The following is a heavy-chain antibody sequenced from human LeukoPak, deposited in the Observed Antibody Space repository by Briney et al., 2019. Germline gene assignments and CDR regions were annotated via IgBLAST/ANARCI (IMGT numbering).Heavy chain of an antibody. D-gene: IGHD3-10*01. CDR3: ARHHTWFGEFFWFDP. CDR1: GGSFRDYY. V-gene: IGHV4-34*01. CDR2: INHIGST. J-gene: IGHJ5*02. Sequence: SETLSLTCAVYGGSFRDYYWTRIRQPPGKGLEWIGEINHIGSTNYNPSLKSRVTISVDTSKNQFSLKLSSVTAADTAVYYCARHHTWFGEFFWFDPWGQGTLVTVSS.